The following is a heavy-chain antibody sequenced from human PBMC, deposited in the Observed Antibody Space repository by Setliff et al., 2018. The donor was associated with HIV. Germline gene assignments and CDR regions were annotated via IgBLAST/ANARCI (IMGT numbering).Heavy chain of an antibody. CDR2: VNHSEST. CDR3: ARSRNRGEYYYYYMDV. CDR1: GGSFSGYY. V-gene: IGHV4-34*01. Sequence: TSETLSLTCAVYGGSFSGYYWSWIRQPPGKGLEWIGEVNHSESTNYNPSLKSRVTISVDTSKNQFSLRLSSVTAADTAVYYCARSRNRGEYYYYYMDVWGKGTTVTVSS. J-gene: IGHJ6*03. D-gene: IGHD3-16*01.